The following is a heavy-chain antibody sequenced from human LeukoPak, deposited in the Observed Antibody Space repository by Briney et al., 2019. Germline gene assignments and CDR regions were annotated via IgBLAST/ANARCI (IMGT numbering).Heavy chain of an antibody. J-gene: IGHJ4*02. Sequence: ASVKVSCKASGYTLTSYYMHWVRQAPGQALEGMGIINPSGGSTSYAQKFQGRVTMTRDTSTSTAYMELSSLRSEHTAVYYCARDLAVVTAIPPPSGPEDYWGQGTLVTVSS. CDR2: INPSGGST. V-gene: IGHV1-46*01. CDR1: GYTLTSYY. CDR3: ARDLAVVTAIPPPSGPEDY. D-gene: IGHD2-21*02.